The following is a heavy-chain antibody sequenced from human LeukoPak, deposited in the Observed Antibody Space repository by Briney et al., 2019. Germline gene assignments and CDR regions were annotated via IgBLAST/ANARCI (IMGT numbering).Heavy chain of an antibody. CDR3: ARVDWGAGY. CDR1: GGSISSSSYY. D-gene: IGHD3-16*01. J-gene: IGHJ4*02. V-gene: IGHV4-39*01. Sequence: PSETLSLTCTVSGGSISSSSYYWGWIRQPPGKGLEWIGSIYYSGSTYYNPSLKSRVTISVDTSKNQFPLKLSSATAADTAVYYCARVDWGAGYWGQGTLVTVSS. CDR2: IYYSGST.